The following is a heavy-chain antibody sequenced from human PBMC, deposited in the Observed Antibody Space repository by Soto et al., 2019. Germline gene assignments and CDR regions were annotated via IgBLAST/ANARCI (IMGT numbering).Heavy chain of an antibody. V-gene: IGHV4-59*01. CDR1: GTSISVFY. CDR3: ARVLPGGQQRFDF. Sequence: QVQLQESGPGLVKPSETLSLTCTVSGTSISVFYWSSIRQPPGKGLEWIGYIDYRGSTNYNPSLRSRVTMSVDTSTNQFSLKLSSVTAADTAIYYCARVLPGGQQRFDFWGQGTLATVSS. CDR2: IDYRGST. J-gene: IGHJ4*02. D-gene: IGHD2-15*01.